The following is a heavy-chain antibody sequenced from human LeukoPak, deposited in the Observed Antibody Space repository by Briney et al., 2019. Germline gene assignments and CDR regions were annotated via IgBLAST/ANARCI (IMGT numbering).Heavy chain of an antibody. D-gene: IGHD7-27*01. V-gene: IGHV3-33*01. CDR1: GFTFSSYG. J-gene: IGHJ6*04. Sequence: GRSLRLSCAASGFTFSSYGMHWVRQAPGKGLEWVAVIWYDGSNKYYADSVKGRFTISRDNSKNMLYVEMNSLRAEDTAVYYCVRWGPSKAMDVWGKGTTVTVSP. CDR2: IWYDGSNK. CDR3: VRWGPSKAMDV.